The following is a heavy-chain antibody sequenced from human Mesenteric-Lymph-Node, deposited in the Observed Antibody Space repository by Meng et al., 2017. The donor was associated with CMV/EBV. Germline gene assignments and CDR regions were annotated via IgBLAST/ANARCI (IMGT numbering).Heavy chain of an antibody. D-gene: IGHD5/OR15-5a*01. CDR2: IIPIFGTA. V-gene: IGHV1-69*01. CDR3: ARELSTFRYFDY. J-gene: IGHJ4*02. CDR1: GGTFSSYA. Sequence: WKASGGTFSSYAISWVRQAPGQGLEWMGGIIPIFGTANYAQKFQGRVTITADESTSTAYMELSSLRSEDTAVYYCARELSTFRYFDYWGQGTLVTVSS.